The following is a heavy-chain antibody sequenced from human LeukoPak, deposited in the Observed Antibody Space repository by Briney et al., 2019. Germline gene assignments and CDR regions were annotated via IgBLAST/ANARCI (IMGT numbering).Heavy chain of an antibody. Sequence: PGGSLRLSCPASGFTFSGCAMSWVRQAPGKGLEWVSTIRGSGGSTYYADSVKGRFTISRDNSKNTLHLQMNGLRAEDTAVYYCARDYCSSTSCFFDYWGQETLVTVSS. D-gene: IGHD2-2*01. CDR1: GFTFSGCA. J-gene: IGHJ4*02. CDR3: ARDYCSSTSCFFDY. CDR2: IRGSGGST. V-gene: IGHV3-23*01.